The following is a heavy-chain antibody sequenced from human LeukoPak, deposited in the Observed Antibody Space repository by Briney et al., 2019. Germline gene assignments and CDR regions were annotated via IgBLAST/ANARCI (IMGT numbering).Heavy chain of an antibody. D-gene: IGHD3-22*01. CDR3: ARDGMYYYDSSGYYSTHFDY. CDR2: IYYSGST. V-gene: IGHV4-30-4*01. Sequence: SETLSLTCTVSGGSISSGDYYWGWIRQPPGKGLEWIGYIYYSGSTYYNPSLKSRVTISVDTSKNQFSLKLSSVTAADTAVYYCARDGMYYYDSSGYYSTHFDYWGQGTLVTVSS. CDR1: GGSISSGDYY. J-gene: IGHJ4*02.